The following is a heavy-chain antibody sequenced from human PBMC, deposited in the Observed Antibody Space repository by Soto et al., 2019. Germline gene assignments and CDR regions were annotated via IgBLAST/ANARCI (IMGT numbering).Heavy chain of an antibody. D-gene: IGHD6-19*01. Sequence: ASVKVSCKASGYTFTSYDINWVRQATGQGLEWMGWMNPNSGNTGYAQKFQGRVTMTRNTSISTAYMELSSLRSEDAAVYYCARIIAVDYYYYGMDVWGQGTTVTVSS. CDR3: ARIIAVDYYYYGMDV. CDR1: GYTFTSYD. J-gene: IGHJ6*02. V-gene: IGHV1-8*01. CDR2: MNPNSGNT.